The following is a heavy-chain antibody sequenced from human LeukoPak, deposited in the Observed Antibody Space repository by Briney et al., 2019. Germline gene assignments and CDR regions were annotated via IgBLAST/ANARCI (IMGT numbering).Heavy chain of an antibody. Sequence: PGGSLRLSCAASGFTFDDYTMHWVRQAPGKGLEWVSLISWNGGSTYYADSVKGRFTISRDNSKNSLYLQMNSLRTEDTAFYYCAKDLSTTVTSSLDYWGQGTLVTVSS. CDR2: ISWNGGST. D-gene: IGHD4-17*01. J-gene: IGHJ4*02. V-gene: IGHV3-43*01. CDR1: GFTFDDYT. CDR3: AKDLSTTVTSSLDY.